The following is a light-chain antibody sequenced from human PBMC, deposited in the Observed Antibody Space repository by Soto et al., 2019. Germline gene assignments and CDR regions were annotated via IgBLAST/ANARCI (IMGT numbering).Light chain of an antibody. CDR1: QSVSSNY. CDR3: QQYGSSPIM. CDR2: AAS. J-gene: IGKJ5*01. Sequence: EIVLTQSPGTLSLSPGERATLSCRASQSVSSNYLAWYQQKPGQAPRLLIYAASSRATGIPDRFSGSGSGTDFSLIISRLEPEDFAVYYCQQYGSSPIMFGQGTRLEIK. V-gene: IGKV3-20*01.